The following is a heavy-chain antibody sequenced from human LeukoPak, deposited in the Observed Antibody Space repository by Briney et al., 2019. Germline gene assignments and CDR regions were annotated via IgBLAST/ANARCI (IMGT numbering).Heavy chain of an antibody. D-gene: IGHD2-15*01. CDR3: AAGQGSHRY. CDR2: TYYRSKWLN. CDR1: GDRFSSNSAA. Sequence: SQTLSLTFAISGDRFSSNSAAWNWIRPSPSRGLEWLGRTYYRSKWLNDYAESVKSRIIINPDTSKNQFSLQLNSVTPEDTAVYYCAAGQGSHRYWGQGTLVTVSS. V-gene: IGHV6-1*01. J-gene: IGHJ4*02.